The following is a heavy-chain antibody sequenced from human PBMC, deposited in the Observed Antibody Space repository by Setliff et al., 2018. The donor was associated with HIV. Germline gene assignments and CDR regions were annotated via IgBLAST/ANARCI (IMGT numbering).Heavy chain of an antibody. Sequence: SETLSLTCTVSGGSSNSYYWSWIRQPPGKGLEWMGYIYSGGSTNYNPSLKSRVTISIDTSKNQYSLELRSLTAADTAVYYCAREFEYYDSRGFRYYYMDVSGKGTAVTVSS. J-gene: IGHJ6*03. D-gene: IGHD3-22*01. CDR3: AREFEYYDSRGFRYYYMDV. CDR2: IYSGGST. V-gene: IGHV4-4*09. CDR1: GGSSNSYY.